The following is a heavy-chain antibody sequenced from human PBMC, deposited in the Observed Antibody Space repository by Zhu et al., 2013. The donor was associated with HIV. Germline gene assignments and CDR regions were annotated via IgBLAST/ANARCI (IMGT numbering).Heavy chain of an antibody. CDR3: IRRAFYYDRSWFDP. CDR2: IIPIFGSA. Sequence: QEQLVQSGAEVKRPGASVKVSCKASGGTFSNYTITWVRQAPGQGPEWMGGIIPIFGSANYAQRFQGRVTITADESTRTAYMELSTLRSEDTAVYYCIRRAFYYDRSWFDPWGQGTLVTVSS. J-gene: IGHJ5*02. D-gene: IGHD3-22*01. V-gene: IGHV1-69*01. CDR1: GGTFSNYT.